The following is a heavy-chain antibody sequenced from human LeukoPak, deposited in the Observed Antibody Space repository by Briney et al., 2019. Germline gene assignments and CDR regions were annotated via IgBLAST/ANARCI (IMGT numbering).Heavy chain of an antibody. V-gene: IGHV4-4*07. J-gene: IGHJ4*02. CDR2: IYTSRST. CDR3: ARDELGPNYYDSSGSGDYFDY. Sequence: PSETLSLTCTVSGGSISSYYWSWIRQPAGKGLEWIGRIYTSRSTNYNPSLKSRVTMSVDTSKNQFSLKLSSVTAADTAVYYCARDELGPNYYDSSGSGDYFDYWGQGTLVTVSS. CDR1: GGSISSYY. D-gene: IGHD3-22*01.